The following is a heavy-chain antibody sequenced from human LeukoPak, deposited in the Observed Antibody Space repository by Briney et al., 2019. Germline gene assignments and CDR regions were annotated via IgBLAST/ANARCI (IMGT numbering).Heavy chain of an antibody. D-gene: IGHD3-22*01. J-gene: IGHJ4*02. CDR1: GESFSGYY. CDR3: ASYYHDSSGYYQYYFDS. Sequence: SETLSLTCAVYGESFSGYYWTWIRQPPGKGLEWISEINDSGRTSCNPSLKSRVTISVDTSKNQFSLKLRSVAAADTAVYYCASYYHDSSGYYQYYFDSWGQGTLVTVSS. CDR2: INDSGRT. V-gene: IGHV4-34*01.